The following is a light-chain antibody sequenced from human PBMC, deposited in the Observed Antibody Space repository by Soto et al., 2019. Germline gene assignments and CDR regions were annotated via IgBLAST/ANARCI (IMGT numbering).Light chain of an antibody. CDR3: KQYNNWPGT. CDR1: QSVSSN. V-gene: IGKV3-15*01. Sequence: EIVMTQSPATLSVSPGERATLSCRASQSVSSNLAWYQQKPGQAARLLIYGASTRATGIPARFSGSGSGTEFTLTISSLQSEDFAVYYCKQYNNWPGTFGQGTKVEIK. J-gene: IGKJ1*01. CDR2: GAS.